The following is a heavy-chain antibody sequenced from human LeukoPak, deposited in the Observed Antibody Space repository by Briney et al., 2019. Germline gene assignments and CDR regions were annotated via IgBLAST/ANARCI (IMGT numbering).Heavy chain of an antibody. J-gene: IGHJ6*03. V-gene: IGHV4-38-2*01. CDR1: GYSISSGYY. CDR3: ARRGRDKARLGYYYYMDV. CDR2: IYHSGST. D-gene: IGHD6-19*01. Sequence: SETLSLTCAVSGYSISSGYYWGWIRQPLGKGLEWIGIIYHSGSTYYNPSLKSRVTISVDTSKNQFSLKLSSVTAADTAVYYCARRGRDKARLGYYYYMDVWGKGTTVTVSS.